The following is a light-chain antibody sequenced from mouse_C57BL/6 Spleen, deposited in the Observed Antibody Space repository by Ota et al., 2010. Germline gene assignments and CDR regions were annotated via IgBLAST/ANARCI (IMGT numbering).Light chain of an antibody. CDR3: QQYSSYPHT. CDR2: WAS. CDR1: QDVGTA. J-gene: IGKJ2*01. V-gene: IGKV6-23*01. Sequence: DIVMTQSHKFMSTSVGDRVSITCKASQDVGTAVAWYQQKPGQSPKLLIYWASTRHTGVPDRFTGSGSGTDFTLTISNVQSEDLADYFCQQYSSYPHTFGGGTKLEIK.